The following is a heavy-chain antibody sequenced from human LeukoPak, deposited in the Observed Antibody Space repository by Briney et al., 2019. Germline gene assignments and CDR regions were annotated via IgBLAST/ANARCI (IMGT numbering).Heavy chain of an antibody. V-gene: IGHV3-23*01. CDR1: GFTFSSYA. Sequence: GGSLRLSCAASGFTFSSYAMSWVRQAPGKGLEWVSAISGGGGSTYYADSVKGRFTISRDNSKNTLYLQMNSLRAEDTAVYYCAKDRDGSGWWEVFDYWGQGTLVTVSS. D-gene: IGHD6-19*01. J-gene: IGHJ4*02. CDR3: AKDRDGSGWWEVFDY. CDR2: ISGGGGST.